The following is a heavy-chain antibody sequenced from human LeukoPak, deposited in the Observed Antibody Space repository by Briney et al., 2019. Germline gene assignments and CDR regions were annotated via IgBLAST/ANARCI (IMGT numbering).Heavy chain of an antibody. CDR1: GFTFSGSA. J-gene: IGHJ6*02. CDR3: TRLYVSEVRLRYYVMDV. V-gene: IGHV3-73*01. Sequence: PGGSLRLSCAASGFTFSGSAMHWVRQASGKGLEWVGRIRSKANSYATAYAASVKGGFTISRDDSKNTAYLQMNSLKTEDTAVYYCTRLYVSEVRLRYYVMDVWGQGTTVTVSS. D-gene: IGHD3-10*01. CDR2: IRSKANSYAT.